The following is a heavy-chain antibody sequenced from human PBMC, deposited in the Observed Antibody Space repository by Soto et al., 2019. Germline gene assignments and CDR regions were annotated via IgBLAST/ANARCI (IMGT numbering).Heavy chain of an antibody. Sequence: PSETLSLTCTVSGGSISSYYWSWVRQPPGAGLEWIGYIFYSGSTNYNPSLESRVTISVDTSKNQFSLNLSSVTAADTAVYYCARRYCSGGSCERQFDYWGQGTLVTVSS. CDR2: IFYSGST. D-gene: IGHD2-15*01. V-gene: IGHV4-59*01. CDR3: ARRYCSGGSCERQFDY. J-gene: IGHJ4*02. CDR1: GGSISSYY.